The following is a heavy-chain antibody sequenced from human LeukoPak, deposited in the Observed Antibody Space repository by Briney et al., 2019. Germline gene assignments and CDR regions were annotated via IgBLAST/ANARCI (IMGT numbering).Heavy chain of an antibody. D-gene: IGHD2-8*01. CDR1: VRSISSYY. CDR3: ASHSLYGLRPGYYYFDY. Sequence: SETQSLTCTLSVRSISSYYWGWIRHPPGKGLEWIRFIYYSSSSNYNPSFKSRVTISVDTSKNHFYLKLSSVTAADTAVYYCASHSLYGLRPGYYYFDYWGQGTLVTVSS. V-gene: IGHV4-59*08. J-gene: IGHJ4*02. CDR2: IYYSSSS.